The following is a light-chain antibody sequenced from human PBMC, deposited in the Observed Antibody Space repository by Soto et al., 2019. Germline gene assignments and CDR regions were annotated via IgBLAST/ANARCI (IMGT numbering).Light chain of an antibody. J-gene: IGKJ2*01. CDR2: AAS. CDR3: QKYNSAPKT. V-gene: IGKV1-27*01. Sequence: DIQMTQSPSSLSASVGDRVTITCRASQDISNYLAWYQQKPGEVPKLLIYAASTLQKGVQSRFSGGGSGTLFTLTIRSLQPDDVAPYYCQKYNSAPKTFGRGTRLEIK. CDR1: QDISNY.